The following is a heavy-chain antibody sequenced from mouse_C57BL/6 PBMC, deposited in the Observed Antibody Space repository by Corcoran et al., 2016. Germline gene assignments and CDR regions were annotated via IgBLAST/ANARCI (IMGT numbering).Heavy chain of an antibody. Sequence: QVQLQQSGAELARPGASVKLSCKASGYTFTSYGISWVKQRTGQGLEWIGKIYPRSGNTYYNEKFKGKATLTADKSSSTAYMQLRSLTSEDSAVYFCARGVTTTSSDYWGQGTTLTVSS. CDR3: ARGVTTTSSDY. J-gene: IGHJ2*01. D-gene: IGHD2-3*01. CDR1: GYTFTSYG. V-gene: IGHV1-81*01. CDR2: IYPRSGNT.